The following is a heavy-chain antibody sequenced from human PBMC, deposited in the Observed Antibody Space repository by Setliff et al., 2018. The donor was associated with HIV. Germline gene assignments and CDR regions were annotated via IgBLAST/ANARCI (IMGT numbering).Heavy chain of an antibody. Sequence: NPSETLSLTCTVSGGSIRSSSYYWGWIRQPPGKGLEWIGSIYYNGNTYYNPSLKSRVTISVDTSKNQFSLKLSSVTAADTAVYYCARGRFHRLHRPYSGSGSLGIQYFDYWGQGTLVTVSS. CDR2: IYYNGNT. V-gene: IGHV4-39*01. CDR1: GGSIRSSSYY. J-gene: IGHJ4*02. CDR3: ARGRFHRLHRPYSGSGSLGIQYFDY. D-gene: IGHD3-10*01.